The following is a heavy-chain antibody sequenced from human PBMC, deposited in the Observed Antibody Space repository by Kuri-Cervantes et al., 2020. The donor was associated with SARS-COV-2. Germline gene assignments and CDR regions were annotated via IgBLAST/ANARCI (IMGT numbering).Heavy chain of an antibody. CDR1: GFTFSGYE. Sequence: GGSLRPSCAASGFTFSGYEMNWVRQAPGKGLEWVSYISSSGSTIYYADPVKGRFTISRDNAKTSLYLQMHSLRAEDTAVYYCASPYYYESSGAPPSYYYYGMDVWGQGTTVPVSS. CDR3: ASPYYYESSGAPPSYYYYGMDV. J-gene: IGHJ6*02. CDR2: ISSSGSTI. V-gene: IGHV3-48*03. D-gene: IGHD3-22*01.